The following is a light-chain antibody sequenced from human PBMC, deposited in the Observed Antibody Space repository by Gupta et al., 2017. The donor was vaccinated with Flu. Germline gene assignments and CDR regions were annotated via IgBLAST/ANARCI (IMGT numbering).Light chain of an antibody. J-gene: IGKJ2*01. CDR1: QDISNS. CDR2: GAS. Sequence: DIQMTQSPSSLSASVGDRVTITCRASQDISNSLAWFQQKPGKAPKSLIYGASTLQSGVPSKFSGSGSGTDFTLTIASLQPEDFATYYCQQDNNYPNTFGQGTKLEIK. CDR3: QQDNNYPNT. V-gene: IGKV1-16*02.